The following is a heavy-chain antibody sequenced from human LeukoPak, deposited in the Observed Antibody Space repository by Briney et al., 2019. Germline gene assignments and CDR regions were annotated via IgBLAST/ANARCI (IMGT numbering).Heavy chain of an antibody. CDR2: ISSGSSHI. V-gene: IGHV3-21*01. CDR3: ARDFRTQLDGYSPPYHFDY. CDR1: GFTFSTHS. D-gene: IGHD5-24*01. Sequence: TGGSLRVSCAASGFTFSTHSMTWVRQSPGKGLEWVSSISSGSSHIYYADSMKGRFTISRDNARNSLFLQMNSLRAEDTAVYFCARDFRTQLDGYSPPYHFDYRGQGALVTVSS. J-gene: IGHJ4*02.